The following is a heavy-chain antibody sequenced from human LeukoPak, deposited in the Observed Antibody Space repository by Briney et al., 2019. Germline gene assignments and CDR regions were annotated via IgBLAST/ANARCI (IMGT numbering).Heavy chain of an antibody. Sequence: GRSLRLSCAASGFTFSSYGMLWVRQAPGKGLEWVAVIWYDGSNKYYADSVKGRFTISRDNSKNTLYLQMNSLRAEDTAVYYCARRGKGGIAVAGCIDYWGQGTLVTVSS. CDR1: GFTFSSYG. V-gene: IGHV3-33*01. CDR2: IWYDGSNK. J-gene: IGHJ4*02. D-gene: IGHD6-19*01. CDR3: ARRGKGGIAVAGCIDY.